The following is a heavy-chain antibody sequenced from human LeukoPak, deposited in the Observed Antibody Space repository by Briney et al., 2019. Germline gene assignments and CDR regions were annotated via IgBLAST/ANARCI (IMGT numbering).Heavy chain of an antibody. CDR3: ASRGRWLQSPIDY. V-gene: IGHV3-23*01. J-gene: IGHJ4*02. CDR2: ISGSDGST. CDR1: GFTFSSYA. Sequence: GGSLRLSCAASGFTFSSYAMSWVRQAPGKGLEWVSAISGSDGSTYYADSVKGRFTISRDNSKNTLYLQMNSLSAEDTAVYYCASRGRWLQSPIDYWGQGTLVTVSS. D-gene: IGHD5-24*01.